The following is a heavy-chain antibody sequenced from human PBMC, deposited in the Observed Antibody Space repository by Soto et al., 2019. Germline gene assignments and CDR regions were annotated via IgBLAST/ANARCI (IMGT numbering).Heavy chain of an antibody. CDR3: ARVDDYYDSSGYYPFDY. J-gene: IGHJ4*02. D-gene: IGHD3-22*01. CDR1: GGSISSGDYY. CDR2: IFYTGSP. Sequence: SETLSLTCTVSGGSISSGDYYWTWIRQPPGKGLEWIGFIFYTGSPYYNPSLKSRVAISVDTSKNQFSLKLSSVTAADTAVYYCARVDDYYDSSGYYPFDYWGQGTLVTVSS. V-gene: IGHV4-30-4*01.